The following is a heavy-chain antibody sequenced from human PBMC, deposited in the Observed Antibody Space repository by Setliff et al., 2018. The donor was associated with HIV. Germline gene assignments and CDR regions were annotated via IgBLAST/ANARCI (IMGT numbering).Heavy chain of an antibody. Sequence: SETLSLTCTVSGGSISSYYWSWIRQPPGKGLEWIGYIYTSGSINYNPSLKSRVTISLDTSKNQFSLKLTSVTAADTAVYYCARLSGDYYYFDYWGQGTLVTVSS. D-gene: IGHD2-21*02. CDR2: IYTSGSI. J-gene: IGHJ4*02. CDR1: GGSISSYY. V-gene: IGHV4-4*09. CDR3: ARLSGDYYYFDY.